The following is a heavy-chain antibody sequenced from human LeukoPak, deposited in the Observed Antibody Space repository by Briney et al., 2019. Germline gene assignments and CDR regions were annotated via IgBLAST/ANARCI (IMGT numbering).Heavy chain of an antibody. Sequence: SQTLSLTCTVSGGSISSGDYYWSWIRQPPGKGLEWIGYIYYSGSTYCNPSLESRVTISVDTSKNQFSLKLSSVTAADTAVYYCASHYGDSSLVDYWGQGTLVTVSS. D-gene: IGHD4-17*01. V-gene: IGHV4-30-4*01. CDR3: ASHYGDSSLVDY. CDR1: GGSISSGDYY. J-gene: IGHJ4*02. CDR2: IYYSGST.